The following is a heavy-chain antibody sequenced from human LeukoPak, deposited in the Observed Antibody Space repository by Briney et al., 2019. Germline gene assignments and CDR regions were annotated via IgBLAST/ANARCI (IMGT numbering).Heavy chain of an antibody. J-gene: IGHJ4*02. CDR3: ARAVSNSGWYGSVDY. CDR2: INWNGGRT. D-gene: IGHD6-19*01. CDR1: GFTFDDYG. V-gene: IGHV3-20*04. Sequence: GGSLRLSCAASGFTFDDYGMSWVRQAPGKGLEWDSGINWNGGRTGYAESVKGRFTISRDNAKNSLYLQMNTLRAEDTALYYCARAVSNSGWYGSVDYWGQGTLVTVSS.